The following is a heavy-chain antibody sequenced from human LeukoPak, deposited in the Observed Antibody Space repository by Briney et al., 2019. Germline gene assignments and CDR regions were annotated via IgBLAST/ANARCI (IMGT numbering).Heavy chain of an antibody. J-gene: IGHJ5*02. V-gene: IGHV4-59*08. CDR2: IYYSGST. D-gene: IGHD3-22*01. CDR1: GGSISSYY. Sequence: SETLSLTCTVSGGSISSYYWSWIRQPPGKGLEWIGYIYYSGSTNYNPSLKSRVTISVDTSKNQFSLKLSSVTAADTAVYYCARADSSGLADWGWFDPWGQGTLVTVSS. CDR3: ARADSSGLADWGWFDP.